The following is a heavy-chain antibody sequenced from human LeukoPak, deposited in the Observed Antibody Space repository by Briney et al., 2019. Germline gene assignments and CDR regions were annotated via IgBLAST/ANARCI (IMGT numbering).Heavy chain of an antibody. V-gene: IGHV3-74*01. Sequence: GSLRLSCAASGFTFSSHWMHWVRQAPGKGLVWASVISPDGSTTNYAEPVKGRFTISRDNAKNSLYLQMSSLRVEDTAVYYCAREHSGGGNYYDSSGYYRSFDYWGQGTPVTVSS. D-gene: IGHD3-22*01. J-gene: IGHJ4*02. CDR3: AREHSGGGNYYDSSGYYRSFDY. CDR1: GFTFSSHW. CDR2: ISPDGSTT.